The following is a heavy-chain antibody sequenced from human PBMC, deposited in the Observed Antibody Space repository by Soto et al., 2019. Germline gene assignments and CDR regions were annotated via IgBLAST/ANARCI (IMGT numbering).Heavy chain of an antibody. CDR2: ISHSGST. D-gene: IGHD2-8*01. J-gene: IGHJ1*01. V-gene: IGHV4-34*01. CDR1: GGSFSGHY. Sequence: QVQLQQWGAGLLKPSETLSLTCAVYGGSFSGHYWSWIRQPPGKGLEGIGEISHSGSTNYNPSLKSRVTISVDTSKNQFSLKLSSVTAADTAVYYCARSNYCTNAVCYGEYFQHWGQGTLVTVSS. CDR3: ARSNYCTNAVCYGEYFQH.